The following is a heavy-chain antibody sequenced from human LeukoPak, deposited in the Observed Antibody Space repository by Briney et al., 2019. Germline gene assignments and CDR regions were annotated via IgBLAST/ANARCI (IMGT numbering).Heavy chain of an antibody. CDR1: GFTFSTYA. CDR3: AKDRNPIADYYFDT. Sequence: PGGSLRLSCAASGFTFSTYAMHWVRQSPGKGLEWVAVISYDGRDKHHADSVKGRFTISRDNSKETLYLQMTSLRAEDTAVYYCAKDRNPIADYYFDTWGRGTPVTVSS. V-gene: IGHV3-30*18. CDR2: ISYDGRDK. J-gene: IGHJ4*02. D-gene: IGHD1-14*01.